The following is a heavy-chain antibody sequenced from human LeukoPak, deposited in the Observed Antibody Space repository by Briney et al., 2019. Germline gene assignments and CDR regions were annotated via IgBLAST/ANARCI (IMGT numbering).Heavy chain of an antibody. D-gene: IGHD3-10*01. Sequence: SETLPLTCAVHGGSFRGYYWSWIRQPPGQGLEWSGEMKHSGSTNYNTSLKSRVTISVVTSKNEFSLKLSSVTAADTAVYYCARTRSTMVRGVTGSFDYWGQGTLVTVSS. CDR1: GGSFRGYY. J-gene: IGHJ4*02. CDR3: ARTRSTMVRGVTGSFDY. CDR2: MKHSGST. V-gene: IGHV4-34*01.